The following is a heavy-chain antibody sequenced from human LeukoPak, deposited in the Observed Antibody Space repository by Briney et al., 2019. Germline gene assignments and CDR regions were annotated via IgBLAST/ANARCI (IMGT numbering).Heavy chain of an antibody. CDR2: IYYSGST. J-gene: IGHJ6*03. V-gene: IGHV4-39*01. CDR3: ARVRAGYIVVVPAATPTLSGNYYYYYYMDV. Sequence: PSETLSLTCTVSGGSISSSSYYWGWIRQPPGKGLEWIGSIYYSGSTYYNPSLKSRVTISVDTSKNQFSLKLSSVTAADTAVYYCARVRAGYIVVVPAATPTLSGNYYYYYYMDVWGKGTTVTVSS. CDR1: GGSISSSSYY. D-gene: IGHD2-2*01.